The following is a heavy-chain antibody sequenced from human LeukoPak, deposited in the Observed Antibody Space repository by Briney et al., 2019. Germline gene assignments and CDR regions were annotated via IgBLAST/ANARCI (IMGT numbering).Heavy chain of an antibody. CDR2: IKQDGSVT. CDR1: GFTFSSYF. J-gene: IGHJ4*02. CDR3: VKDGNHVPGTA. D-gene: IGHD6-19*01. Sequence: GGSLRLSCAVSGFTFSSYFMSWVRQAPGKGLEWVAHIKQDGSVTHYVDPVKGRFTISRDNAGNSLFLQMNSLRAEDTAVYYCVKDGNHVPGTAWGQGTLVTVSS. V-gene: IGHV3-7*01.